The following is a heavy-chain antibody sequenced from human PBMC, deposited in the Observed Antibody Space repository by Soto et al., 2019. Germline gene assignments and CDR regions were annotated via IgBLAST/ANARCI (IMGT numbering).Heavy chain of an antibody. CDR3: TRHADWNDLYYFGY. V-gene: IGHV3-73*02. CDR2: IRSKANSYAT. Sequence: EVQLVESGGGLVQPGGSLKLSCAASGFTFSGSAMHWVRQASGKGLEWVGRIRSKANSYATAYAASVKGRFTISRDDSKNTAYLQMNSLKTEDTAVYYCTRHADWNDLYYFGYWGQGTLVTVSS. D-gene: IGHD1-1*01. CDR1: GFTFSGSA. J-gene: IGHJ4*02.